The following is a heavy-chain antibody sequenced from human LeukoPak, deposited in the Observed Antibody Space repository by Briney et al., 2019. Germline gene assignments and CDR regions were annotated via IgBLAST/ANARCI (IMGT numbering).Heavy chain of an antibody. Sequence: SETLSLTCTVSGYSISSGYYWGWIRQPPGKGLEWIGSIYHSGSTYYNPSLKSRVTISVDTSKNQFSLKLSSVTAADTAVYYCARVLITFGGVIVDDYWGQGTLVTVSS. V-gene: IGHV4-38-2*02. CDR2: IYHSGST. D-gene: IGHD3-16*02. J-gene: IGHJ4*02. CDR3: ARVLITFGGVIVDDY. CDR1: GYSISSGYY.